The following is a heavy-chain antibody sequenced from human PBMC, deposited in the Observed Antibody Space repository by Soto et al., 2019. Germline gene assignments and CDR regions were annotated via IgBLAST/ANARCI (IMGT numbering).Heavy chain of an antibody. CDR1: GGSISSGGYY. Sequence: SETLSLTCTVSGGSISSGGYYWSWIRQHPGKGLEWIGYIYYSGSTYYNPSLKSRVTISVDTSKNQFSLKLSSVTAADTAVYYCARDRGEILWFGQRSNGMDVWGQGTTVTVSS. CDR3: ARDRGEILWFGQRSNGMDV. V-gene: IGHV4-31*03. D-gene: IGHD3-10*01. CDR2: IYYSGST. J-gene: IGHJ6*02.